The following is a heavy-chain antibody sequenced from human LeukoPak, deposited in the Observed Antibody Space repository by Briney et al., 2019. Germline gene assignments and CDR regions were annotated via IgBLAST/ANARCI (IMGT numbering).Heavy chain of an antibody. CDR1: GGTFSSYA. D-gene: IGHD3-10*01. CDR2: IIPIFGTA. Sequence: VASVKVSCKASGGTFSSYAISWVRQAPGQGLEWMGGIIPIFGTANYAQKFQGRVTITADESTSTAYMELSSLRSEDTAVYYCARDFYGSGSYRYYMDVWGKGTTVTISS. J-gene: IGHJ6*03. CDR3: ARDFYGSGSYRYYMDV. V-gene: IGHV1-69*01.